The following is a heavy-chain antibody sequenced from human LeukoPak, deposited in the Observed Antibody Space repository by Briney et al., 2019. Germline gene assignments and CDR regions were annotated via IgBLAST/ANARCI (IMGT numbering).Heavy chain of an antibody. D-gene: IGHD3-3*01. J-gene: IGHJ6*03. CDR1: GGSISSYY. Sequence: SETLSLTCTVSGGSISSYYWSWIRQPPGKGLEWIGYIYYSGSTNYNPSLKSRVTISVDTSKNQFSLKLSSVTAADTAVYYCARVPSTTPSEYDFWSGYYPYYYYYMDVWGKGTTVTVSS. CDR3: ARVPSTTPSEYDFWSGYYPYYYYYMDV. CDR2: IYYSGST. V-gene: IGHV4-59*01.